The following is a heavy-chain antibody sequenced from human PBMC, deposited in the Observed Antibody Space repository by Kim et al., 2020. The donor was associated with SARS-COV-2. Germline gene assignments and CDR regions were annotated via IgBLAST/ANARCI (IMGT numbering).Heavy chain of an antibody. V-gene: IGHV4-61*01. J-gene: IGHJ6*01. CDR2: ICYSGST. CDR1: GGSVSSGSYY. CDR3: ARYPHPSSWSPSYYYG. D-gene: IGHD1-26*01. Sequence: SETLSLTCTVSGGSVSSGSYYWSWIRQPPGQGLEWIGYICYSGSTNYNLSLKSRVTISVDTSKNQFSLQLGSVTAADTAVYYCARYPHPSSWSPSYYYG.